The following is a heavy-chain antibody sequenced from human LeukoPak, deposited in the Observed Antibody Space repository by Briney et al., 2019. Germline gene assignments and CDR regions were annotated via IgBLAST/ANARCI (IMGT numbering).Heavy chain of an antibody. V-gene: IGHV3-23*01. J-gene: IGHJ4*02. D-gene: IGHD3-3*01. CDR3: AKAADFWSGYRDY. CDR2: ISGSGGST. CDR1: GFTFSSYA. Sequence: GGSLRLSCAASGFTFSSYAMSWVRQAPGKGLEWVSAISGSGGSTYYADSVKGRFTISRDNSKNTPYLQMNSLRAEDTAVYYWAKAADFWSGYRDYWGQGTMVIVSS.